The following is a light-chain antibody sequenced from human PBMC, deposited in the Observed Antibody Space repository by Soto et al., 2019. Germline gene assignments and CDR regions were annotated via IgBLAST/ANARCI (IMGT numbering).Light chain of an antibody. CDR3: QKYNSAPLT. CDR2: ATS. CDR1: QVISPS. Sequence: DVQMTQSPSSLSAFVGDRVTITCRASQVISPSLAWFQQKPGKVPKLLIYATSTLQSGVPSRFSGSGSGTDFTLTISSLQPEDIGTYYCQKYNSAPLTFGGGTKVEIK. V-gene: IGKV1-27*01. J-gene: IGKJ4*01.